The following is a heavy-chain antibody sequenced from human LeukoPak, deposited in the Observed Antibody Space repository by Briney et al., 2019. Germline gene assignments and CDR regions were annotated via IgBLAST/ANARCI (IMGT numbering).Heavy chain of an antibody. CDR2: IKQDGSEK. Sequence: GGSLRLSCAASGFTFSSYWMSWVRQAPGKGPEWVANIKQDGSEKYYVDSVKGRFTISRDNAKNSLYLQMNSLRAEDTAVYYCARDCSSTSCYKDFGYWGQGTLVTVSS. V-gene: IGHV3-7*01. D-gene: IGHD2-2*02. CDR1: GFTFSSYW. CDR3: ARDCSSTSCYKDFGY. J-gene: IGHJ4*02.